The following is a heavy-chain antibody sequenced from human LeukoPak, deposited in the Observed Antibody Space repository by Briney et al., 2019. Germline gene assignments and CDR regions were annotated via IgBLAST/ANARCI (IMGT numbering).Heavy chain of an antibody. CDR1: GFTSSNYA. D-gene: IGHD2-15*01. J-gene: IGHJ4*02. CDR2: ISGSGGST. CDR3: AKDRGFELLRSEDY. V-gene: IGHV3-23*01. Sequence: GGSLRLSCAASGFTSSNYAMNWVRQAPGKGLEWVSAISGSGGSTYYADSVKGRFTISRDNSKNTLYLQMNSLRAEDAAVYYCAKDRGFELLRSEDYWGQGTLVTVSS.